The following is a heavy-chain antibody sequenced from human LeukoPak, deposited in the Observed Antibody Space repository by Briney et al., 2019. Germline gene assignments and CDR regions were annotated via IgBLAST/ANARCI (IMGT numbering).Heavy chain of an antibody. CDR1: GFTFSSYA. J-gene: IGHJ4*02. CDR2: ISSNGGST. V-gene: IGHV3-64*01. Sequence: GGSLRLSCAASGFTFSSYAMHWVRQAPGKGLEYVSAISSNGGSTYYANSVKGRFTISRDNSKNTLYLQMGSLRAEDMAVYYCARVEGDYHSYYLDYWGQGTLVTVSS. D-gene: IGHD4-17*01. CDR3: ARVEGDYHSYYLDY.